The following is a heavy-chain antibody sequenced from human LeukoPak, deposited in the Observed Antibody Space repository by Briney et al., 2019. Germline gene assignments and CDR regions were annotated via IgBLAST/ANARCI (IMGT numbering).Heavy chain of an antibody. V-gene: IGHV1-8*01. D-gene: IGHD4/OR15-4a*01. CDR3: ATALTEARYWYFDL. CDR1: GYTFTNYD. Sequence: ASVKVSCKASGYTFTNYDINWVRQATGQGLEWMGWMNPNSGNTGYAQKFQGRVTMTTNTSIKTAYMELSSLRSEDTAVYYCATALTEARYWYFDLWGRGTLVTVSS. CDR2: MNPNSGNT. J-gene: IGHJ2*01.